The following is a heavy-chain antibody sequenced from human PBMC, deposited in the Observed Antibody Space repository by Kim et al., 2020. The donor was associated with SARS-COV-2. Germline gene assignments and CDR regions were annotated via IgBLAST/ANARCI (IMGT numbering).Heavy chain of an antibody. D-gene: IGHD5-18*01. V-gene: IGHV3-21*01. Sequence: GGSLRLSCAASGFTFSSYSMNWVRQAPGKGLEWVSSISSSSSYIYYADSVKGRFTISRDNAKNSLYLQMNSLRAEDTAVYYCATLPPGYSYGNKRYYYYGMDVWGQGTTVTVSS. CDR2: ISSSSSYI. J-gene: IGHJ6*02. CDR3: ATLPPGYSYGNKRYYYYGMDV. CDR1: GFTFSSYS.